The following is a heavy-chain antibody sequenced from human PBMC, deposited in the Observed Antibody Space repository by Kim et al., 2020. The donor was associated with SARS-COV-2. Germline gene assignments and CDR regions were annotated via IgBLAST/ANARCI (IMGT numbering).Heavy chain of an antibody. Sequence: PSLKSRVTISIDPSKNQFSLKLSSVTASDTAVYYCARQYYDSSAYYYIDYWGQGTLVTVSS. J-gene: IGHJ4*02. CDR3: ARQYYDSSAYYYIDY. D-gene: IGHD3-22*01. V-gene: IGHV4-59*08.